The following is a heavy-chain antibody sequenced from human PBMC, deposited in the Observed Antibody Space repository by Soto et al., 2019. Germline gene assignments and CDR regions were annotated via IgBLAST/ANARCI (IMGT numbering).Heavy chain of an antibody. J-gene: IGHJ6*02. V-gene: IGHV3-23*01. Sequence: PGGSLRLSCAASGFTFSSYAMSWVRQAPGKGLEWVSAISGSGGSTYCADSVKGRFTISRDNSKNTLYLQMNSLRAEDTAVYYCAKSGPNVDTAMVSTWDYYYYGMDVWGQGTTVTVSS. CDR2: ISGSGGST. CDR1: GFTFSSYA. CDR3: AKSGPNVDTAMVSTWDYYYYGMDV. D-gene: IGHD5-18*01.